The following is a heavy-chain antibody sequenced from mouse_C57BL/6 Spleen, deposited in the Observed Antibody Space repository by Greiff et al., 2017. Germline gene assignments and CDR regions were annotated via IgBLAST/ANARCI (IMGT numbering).Heavy chain of an antibody. J-gene: IGHJ3*01. CDR1: GFTFSDYG. CDR3: AKDGSSSFAY. CDR2: ISSGSSTI. Sequence: DVHLVESGGGLVKPGGSLKLSCAASGFTFSDYGMHWVRQAPEKGLEWVAYISSGSSTIYYADTVKGRFTISRDNAKNTLFLQMTSLRSEDTAMYYCAKDGSSSFAYWGQGTLVTVSA. D-gene: IGHD1-1*01. V-gene: IGHV5-17*01.